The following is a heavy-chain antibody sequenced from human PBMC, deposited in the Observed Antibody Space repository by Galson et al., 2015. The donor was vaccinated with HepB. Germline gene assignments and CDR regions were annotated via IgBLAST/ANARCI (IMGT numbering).Heavy chain of an antibody. Sequence: SVKVSCKASGGTFSSYAISWVRQAPGQGLEWMGGIIPIFGTANYAQKFQGRVTITADESTSTAYMELSSLRSEDTAVYYCARDDCSGGSCYSGTYRYYYYYMDVWGKGTTVTVSS. CDR3: ARDDCSGGSCYSGTYRYYYYYMDV. CDR1: GGTFSSYA. CDR2: IIPIFGTA. D-gene: IGHD2-15*01. V-gene: IGHV1-69*13. J-gene: IGHJ6*03.